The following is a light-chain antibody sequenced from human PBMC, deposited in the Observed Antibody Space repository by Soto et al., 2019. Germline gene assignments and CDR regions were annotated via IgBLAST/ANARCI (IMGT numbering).Light chain of an antibody. CDR3: QQYGSSSIT. Sequence: LSLAPGERATLSCRASQSVRTSSLWSQWKPGQAPRLLICGASNRATGIPDRFSGSGSGTDFTLTISRLEPEDFAVYYCQQYGSSSITFGQGTRLEIK. CDR1: QSVRTS. J-gene: IGKJ5*01. V-gene: IGKV3-20*01. CDR2: GAS.